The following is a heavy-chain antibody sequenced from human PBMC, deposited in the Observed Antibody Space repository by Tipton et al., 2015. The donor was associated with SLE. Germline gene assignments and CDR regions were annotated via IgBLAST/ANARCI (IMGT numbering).Heavy chain of an antibody. CDR1: GGSFRDYY. D-gene: IGHD4-17*01. V-gene: IGHV4-34*01. J-gene: IGHJ6*02. CDR2: INHSGST. CDR3: ARHYRETTTFHYFHYGMDV. Sequence: TLSLTCAVYGGSFRDYYWSWIRQPPGKGLEWIGEINHSGSTNYNPSLKSRVTISVDTSKNQFSPKLSSVTAADTAVYYCARHYRETTTFHYFHYGMDVWGQVTTVTVFS.